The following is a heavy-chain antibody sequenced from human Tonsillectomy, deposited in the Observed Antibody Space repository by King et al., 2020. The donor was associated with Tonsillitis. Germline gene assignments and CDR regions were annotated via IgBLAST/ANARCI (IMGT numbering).Heavy chain of an antibody. CDR3: AMDIHEAPLWGGRFEY. CDR2: IIWSGHNI. CDR1: GFTFDDHA. D-gene: IGHD7-27*01. V-gene: IGHV3-9*01. Sequence: VQLVESGGGFVQPGRSLRLSCAASGFTFDDHAMHWFLQAPGKGLEWVAGIIWSGHNINYADFVKGRFNISRDNAKNSLYLQRNSLRTEDTALYYCAMDIHEAPLWGGRFEYWGQGTLVTVSS. J-gene: IGHJ4*02.